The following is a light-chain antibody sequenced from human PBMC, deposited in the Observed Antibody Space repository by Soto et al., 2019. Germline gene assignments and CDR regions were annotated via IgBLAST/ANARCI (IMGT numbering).Light chain of an antibody. CDR2: DAS. V-gene: IGKV3-15*01. CDR1: QSVSSR. CDR3: QQYYKWPT. J-gene: IGKJ1*01. Sequence: EIVMTQSPATLSVSPGERATLSCRASQSVSSRLAWYQQKPGQAPRLLIHDASTRATGIPARFSGSGSGTEFTLTISSLQSEDFPVYYCQQYYKWPTFGQGTKVEIK.